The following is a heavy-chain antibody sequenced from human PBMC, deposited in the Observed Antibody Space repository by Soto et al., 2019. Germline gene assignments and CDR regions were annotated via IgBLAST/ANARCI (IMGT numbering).Heavy chain of an antibody. Sequence: ETLSLTCTVSGGSISSYYWSWIRQPPGKGLEWIGYIYYSGSTNYNPSLKSRVTISVDTSKNQFSLKLSSVTAADTAVYYCARGKDILTGYRYYYMDVWGKGTTVTVSS. CDR1: GGSISSYY. J-gene: IGHJ6*03. D-gene: IGHD3-9*01. CDR2: IYYSGST. V-gene: IGHV4-59*01. CDR3: ARGKDILTGYRYYYMDV.